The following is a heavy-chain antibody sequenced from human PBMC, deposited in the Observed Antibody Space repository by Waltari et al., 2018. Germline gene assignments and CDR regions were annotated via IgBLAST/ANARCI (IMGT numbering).Heavy chain of an antibody. D-gene: IGHD1-1*01. CDR2: TSPDGFNK. V-gene: IGHV3-30*15. Sequence: QVQLVESGGGVVQSGRSLRRSCAPSGFSLSKYSVHWVRQAPGKGLEWVVVTSPDGFNKYYADSVQGRFTISRDRSLQMSALRSEDTAVYYCARGGSDRAPLDYWGRGTLVTVSS. CDR3: ARGGSDRAPLDY. J-gene: IGHJ4*02. CDR1: GFSLSKYS.